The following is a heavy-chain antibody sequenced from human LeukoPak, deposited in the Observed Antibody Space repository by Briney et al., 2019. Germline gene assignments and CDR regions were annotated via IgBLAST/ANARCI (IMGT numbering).Heavy chain of an antibody. CDR1: GGSISSGSYY. D-gene: IGHD3-22*01. CDR3: ASLDYYDSSGPFDY. CDR2: IYTSGST. Sequence: SQTLSLTCTVSGGSISSGSYYWSWIRQPAGKGLEWIGRIYTSGSTNYNPSLKSRVTISVDTSKNQFSLKLSSVTAADTAVYYCASLDYYDSSGPFDYWGQGTLVTVSS. J-gene: IGHJ4*02. V-gene: IGHV4-61*02.